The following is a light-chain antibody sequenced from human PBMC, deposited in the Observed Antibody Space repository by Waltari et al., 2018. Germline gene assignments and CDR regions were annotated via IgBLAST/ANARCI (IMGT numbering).Light chain of an antibody. CDR3: QQRSSWTPHT. J-gene: IGKJ2*01. V-gene: IGKV3-11*01. CDR1: QSVGTY. CDR2: DAS. Sequence: EIVLTQYPATLSLSPGETATLSCRASQSVGTYLAWYQQKPGQAPRLLIYDASNRATGIPARFRGSGSGTDFTLTISSLEAEDFAVYYCQQRSSWTPHTFGQGARLEIK.